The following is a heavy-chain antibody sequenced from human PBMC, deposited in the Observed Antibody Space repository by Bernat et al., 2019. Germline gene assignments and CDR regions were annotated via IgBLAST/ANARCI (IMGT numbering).Heavy chain of an antibody. J-gene: IGHJ4*02. CDR2: ISYDGSTK. V-gene: IGHV3-30*03. CDR1: GFTFSSYG. CDR3: ARQGWLVAAFLDF. D-gene: IGHD2-15*01. Sequence: QVQLVESGGGVVQPGRSLRLSCAASGFTFSSYGMHWVRQAPGKGLEWVAVISYDGSTKYYADSVKGRFTISRDNSKNTLYLQMNCLGAEDTAVYYCARQGWLVAAFLDFWGQGTLVTVSS.